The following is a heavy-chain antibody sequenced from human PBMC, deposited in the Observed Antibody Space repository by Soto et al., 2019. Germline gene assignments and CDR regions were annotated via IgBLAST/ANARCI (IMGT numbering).Heavy chain of an antibody. V-gene: IGHV3-9*01. CDR3: VKDIGQWLTYGMDV. J-gene: IGHJ6*02. CDR1: GFSFDDYA. D-gene: IGHD6-19*01. Sequence: EVRLVESGGGLVQPGRSLRLSCAASGFSFDDYAMHWVRQAPGKGLEWVSGISWNSGNIGYADSVKGRFAISRDNAKNSLFLQMNSLRPEDTALYYCVKDIGQWLTYGMDVWGQGTTVTVSS. CDR2: ISWNSGNI.